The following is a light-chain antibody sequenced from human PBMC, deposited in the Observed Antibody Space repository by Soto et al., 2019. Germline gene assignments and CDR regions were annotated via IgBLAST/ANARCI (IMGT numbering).Light chain of an antibody. CDR2: DAS. J-gene: IGKJ2*01. CDR3: QQYDSSPPT. Sequence: DIQMTQSPSTLSASVGDGVTITCRASQNISVWLAWYQQRPGKAPKFLIYDASNLETGVSSRFSGSGSGTEFTLTISSLQPDDFATYYCQQYDSSPPTFGQGTKLEIK. V-gene: IGKV1-5*01. CDR1: QNISVW.